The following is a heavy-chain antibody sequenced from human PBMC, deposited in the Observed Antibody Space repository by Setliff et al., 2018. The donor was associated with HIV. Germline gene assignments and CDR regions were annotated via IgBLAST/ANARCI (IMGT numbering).Heavy chain of an antibody. J-gene: IGHJ5*01. CDR3: ARGGYSSKWYSWFDP. V-gene: IGHV4-4*02. D-gene: IGHD2-2*01. CDR2: IYHSGIT. Sequence: SETLSLTCAVSGGSISSGNWWSWVRQPPGKRLEWIGEIYHSGITNYNPSLKSRVTISVDMSKNQFSLGLSSVTAADTAVYYCARGGYSSKWYSWFDPWGQGTLVTVSS. CDR1: GGSISSGNW.